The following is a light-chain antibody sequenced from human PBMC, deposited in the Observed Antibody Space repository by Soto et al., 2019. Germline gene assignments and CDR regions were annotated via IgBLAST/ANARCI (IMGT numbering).Light chain of an antibody. Sequence: DVVMTQSPLSLPVTLGQPASISCRSNQSLVHNDGNTHFILFQQRPGQPPRLLIYKVSDRFSGVPDRFSGSGAGTDFTLTISRVEAEDVGVYYCMQATQSSWTFGQGTKVDNK. CDR3: MQATQSSWT. J-gene: IGKJ1*01. V-gene: IGKV2-24*01. CDR2: KVS. CDR1: QSLVHNDGNTH.